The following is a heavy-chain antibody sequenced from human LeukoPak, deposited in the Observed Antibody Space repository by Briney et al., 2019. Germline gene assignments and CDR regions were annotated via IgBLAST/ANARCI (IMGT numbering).Heavy chain of an antibody. CDR1: GGSISSGGYY. D-gene: IGHD4-23*01. CDR2: IYYSGST. V-gene: IGHV4-31*03. CDR3: AREKLWGNSALDY. Sequence: PSETLSLTCTVSGGSISSGGYYWRWIRQHPGKGLEWIGYIYYSGSTYYNPSLKSRVTISVDTSKNQFSLKLSSVTAADTAVYYCAREKLWGNSALDYWGQGTLVTVSS. J-gene: IGHJ4*02.